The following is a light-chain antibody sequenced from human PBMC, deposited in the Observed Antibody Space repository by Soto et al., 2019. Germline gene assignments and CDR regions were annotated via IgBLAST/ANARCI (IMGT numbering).Light chain of an antibody. CDR3: QQYDNLPV. CDR1: QDISNY. J-gene: IGKJ4*01. CDR2: DAS. Sequence: DIQMTQSPSSLSASVGDRVTITCQARQDISNYLNWYQQKPGKAPKLLIYDASNLETGVPSRFSGSGSGTDFTFTISSLQPEDIATYYCQQYDNLPVFGGGTKVDIK. V-gene: IGKV1-33*01.